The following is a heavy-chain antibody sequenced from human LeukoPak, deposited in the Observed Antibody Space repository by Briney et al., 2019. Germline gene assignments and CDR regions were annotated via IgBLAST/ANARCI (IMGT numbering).Heavy chain of an antibody. V-gene: IGHV3-23*01. Sequence: GGSLRLSCAASGFTFSSYAMSWIRQAPGKGLEWVSVISGSGGSTYYADSVKGRFTISRDNSKNTLYLQMNSLRAEDTALYYCASGRQLGYWGQGTLVTVSS. J-gene: IGHJ4*02. CDR2: ISGSGGST. CDR1: GFTFSSYA. CDR3: ASGRQLGY. D-gene: IGHD3-16*01.